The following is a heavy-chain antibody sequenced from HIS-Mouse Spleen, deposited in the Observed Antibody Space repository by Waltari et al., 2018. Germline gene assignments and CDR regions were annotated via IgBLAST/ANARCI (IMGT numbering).Heavy chain of an antibody. CDR2: IYYSGST. D-gene: IGHD6-13*01. V-gene: IGHV4-39*07. J-gene: IGHJ2*01. CDR1: GGSLSSSSYY. CDR3: AREIPYSSSWYDWYFDL. Sequence: QLQLQESGPGLVKPSETLSLTFTVSGGSLSSSSYYWGWIRQPPGKGLEWIGSIYYSGSTYYNPSLKSRVTISVDTSKNQFSLKLSSVTAADTAVYYCAREIPYSSSWYDWYFDLWGRGTLVTVSS.